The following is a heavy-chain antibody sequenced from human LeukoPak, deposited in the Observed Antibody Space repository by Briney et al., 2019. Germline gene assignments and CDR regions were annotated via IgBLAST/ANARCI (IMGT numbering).Heavy chain of an antibody. J-gene: IGHJ1*01. CDR3: ARGGYYDSSGYYSPEYFQH. Sequence: ASVKVSCKASGGTFISYAISWVRQAPGQGLEWMGGIIPIFGTANYAQKFQGRVTITTDESTSTAYMELSSLRSEDTAVYYCARGGYYDSSGYYSPEYFQHWGQGTLVTVSS. D-gene: IGHD3-22*01. CDR1: GGTFISYA. CDR2: IIPIFGTA. V-gene: IGHV1-69*05.